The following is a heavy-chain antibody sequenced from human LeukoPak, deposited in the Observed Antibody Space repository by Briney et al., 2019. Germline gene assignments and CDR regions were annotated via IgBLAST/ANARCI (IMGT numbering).Heavy chain of an antibody. V-gene: IGHV4-59*01. D-gene: IGHD1/OR15-1a*01. CDR1: GGSISSDY. CDR3: AGGPNNYYFDY. CDR2: VYYSGST. Sequence: SETLSLTCTVSGGSISSDYWSWIRQPPGKGLEWIGYVYYSGSTNYNPSLKSRVTISVDTSKNQFSLKLSSVTAADTAVYYCAGGPNNYYFDYWGRGTLVTVSS. J-gene: IGHJ4*02.